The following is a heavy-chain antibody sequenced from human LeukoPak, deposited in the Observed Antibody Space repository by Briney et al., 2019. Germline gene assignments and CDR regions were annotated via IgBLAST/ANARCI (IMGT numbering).Heavy chain of an antibody. J-gene: IGHJ3*02. CDR3: ATIRAAAGPLDAFDN. CDR1: GYTFAELS. CDR2: FVPEDGET. Sequence: ASLKVSCKVSGYTFAELSIHWVRGAPGNRREWRGGFVPEDGETIYAQKFLGRVTMTEDTSTDTAYMELSSLRSDDTAVYYCATIRAAAGPLDAFDNWGQRTMVNVSS. D-gene: IGHD6-13*01. V-gene: IGHV1-24*01.